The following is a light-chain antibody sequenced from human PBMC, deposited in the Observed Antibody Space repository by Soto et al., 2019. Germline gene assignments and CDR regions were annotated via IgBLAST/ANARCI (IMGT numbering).Light chain of an antibody. V-gene: IGKV4-1*01. J-gene: IGKJ1*01. CDR1: QSVLYSSNNKNN. Sequence: DIVMTKSPDSLAVSLGERATINCKSRQSVLYSSNNKNNLAWYQQKPGQPPKLLIYWASTRESGVPDRFSGSGSGNDFTLTISSLQAEDVAVYYCQQYYSTPRTFGQGTKVEIK. CDR2: WAS. CDR3: QQYYSTPRT.